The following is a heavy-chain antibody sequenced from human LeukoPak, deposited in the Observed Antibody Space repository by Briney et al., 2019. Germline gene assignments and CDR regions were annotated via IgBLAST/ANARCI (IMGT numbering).Heavy chain of an antibody. V-gene: IGHV4-34*01. CDR1: GGSFSGYY. CDR2: INHSGST. Sequence: PSETLSLTCAVYGGSFSGYYWSWIRQPPGKGLEWIGEINHSGSTNYNPSLKSRVTISVDTSKNQCSLKLSSVTAADTAVYYCTSTYCGGDCYSGWGQGTLVTVSS. CDR3: TSTYCGGDCYSG. D-gene: IGHD2-21*02. J-gene: IGHJ4*02.